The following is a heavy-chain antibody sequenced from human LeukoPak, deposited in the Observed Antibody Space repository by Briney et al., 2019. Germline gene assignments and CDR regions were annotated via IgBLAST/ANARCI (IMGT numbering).Heavy chain of an antibody. J-gene: IGHJ4*02. CDR1: GFTFSSYA. CDR2: ISGSGGST. Sequence: PGGSLRPSCAASGFTFSSYAMSWVRQAPGKGLEWVSAISGSGGSTYYADSVKGRFTISRDNSKNTLYLQMNSLRAEDTAVYYCAKAALRGSGWYQGYYFDYWGQGTLVTVSS. V-gene: IGHV3-23*01. D-gene: IGHD6-19*01. CDR3: AKAALRGSGWYQGYYFDY.